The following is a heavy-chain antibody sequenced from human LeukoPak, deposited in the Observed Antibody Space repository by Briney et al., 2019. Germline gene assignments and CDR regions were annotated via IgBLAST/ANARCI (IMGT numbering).Heavy chain of an antibody. V-gene: IGHV1-2*06. Sequence: ASVKVSCKASGYTFTGYYMHWVRQAPGQGLEWMGRINPNSGGTNYAQKFQGRVTMTRDTSISTAYMELSRLRSDDTAVYYCARGSRIGGRNYDSSGYYCWGQGTLVTVSS. CDR2: INPNSGGT. D-gene: IGHD3-22*01. J-gene: IGHJ4*02. CDR1: GYTFTGYY. CDR3: ARGSRIGGRNYDSSGYYC.